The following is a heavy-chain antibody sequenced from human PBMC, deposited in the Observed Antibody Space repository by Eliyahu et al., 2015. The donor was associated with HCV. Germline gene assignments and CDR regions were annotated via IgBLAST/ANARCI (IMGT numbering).Heavy chain of an antibody. J-gene: IGHJ6*03. D-gene: IGHD3-3*01. V-gene: IGHV2-5*02. CDR1: GFSLSTSGVS. Sequence: QITLKESGPTLVKPTQTLTLTCTFSGFSLSTSGVSVGWIRQPPGKALEWLALIYWDDDKRYSPSLKSRLTITKDTSKNQVVLTMTNMDPVDTATYYCAHRVGVVTPNYYYYYMDVWGKGTTVTVSS. CDR3: AHRVGVVTPNYYYYYMDV. CDR2: IYWDDDK.